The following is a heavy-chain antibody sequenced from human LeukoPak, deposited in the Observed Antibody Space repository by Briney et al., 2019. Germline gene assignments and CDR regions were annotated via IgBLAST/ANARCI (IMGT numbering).Heavy chain of an antibody. V-gene: IGHV3-53*01. J-gene: IGHJ4*02. Sequence: GGSLRLSCAVSGFTVSSNHMSRVRQAPGKGLEWVSLIHSGGTTDYADSVKDRFTISRDYSKNTVNLQINSLRAEDTAVYYCARERRYCSGDHCYSGLDYWGQGTLVTVSS. D-gene: IGHD2-15*01. CDR2: IHSGGTT. CDR1: GFTVSSNH. CDR3: ARERRYCSGDHCYSGLDY.